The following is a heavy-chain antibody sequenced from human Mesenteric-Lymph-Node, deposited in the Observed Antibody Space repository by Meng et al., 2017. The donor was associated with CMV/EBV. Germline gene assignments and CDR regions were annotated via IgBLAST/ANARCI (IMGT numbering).Heavy chain of an antibody. CDR2: ISYDGSNK. J-gene: IGHJ4*02. Sequence: GESLKISCAASGFTFDNYAMQWVRQAPGKGLEWVTIISYDGSNKYYADSVKGRFTILRDDSKNTLYLQMDSLRTEDTALYYCAKDLADPNCSSTSCYSLDYWGQGTLVTVSS. CDR3: AKDLADPNCSSTSCYSLDY. CDR1: GFTFDNYA. V-gene: IGHV3-30*04. D-gene: IGHD2-2*02.